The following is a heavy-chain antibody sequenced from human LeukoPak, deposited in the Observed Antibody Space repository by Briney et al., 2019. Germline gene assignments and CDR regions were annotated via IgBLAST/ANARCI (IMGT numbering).Heavy chain of an antibody. D-gene: IGHD3-22*01. V-gene: IGHV3-66*02. CDR3: ARGYDSSGYGY. CDR1: GFTVSSNY. CDR2: TYSGGST. J-gene: IGHJ4*02. Sequence: GGSLRLSCAASGFTVSSNYMSWVRQAPGKGLEWVSVTYSGGSTYYADSVKGRFTISRDNSKNTLYLQMNSLRAEDTAVYYCARGYDSSGYGYWGQGTLVTVSS.